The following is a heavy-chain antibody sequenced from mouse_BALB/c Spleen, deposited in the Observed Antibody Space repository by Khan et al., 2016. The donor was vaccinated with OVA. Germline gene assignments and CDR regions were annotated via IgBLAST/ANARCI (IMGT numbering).Heavy chain of an antibody. D-gene: IGHD1-3*01. Sequence: QVQLQQSGPGLVAPSQSLSITRTVSGLSLTSYGVHWVRQPPGKGLEWQAVIWAGGSTNYTSALMSRLSISKDNSKSQVFLKIDRLQTDDTAMYYCARLEDIWGQGTTLTVSS. J-gene: IGHJ2*01. CDR1: GLSLTSYG. V-gene: IGHV2-9*02. CDR2: IWAGGST. CDR3: ARLEDI.